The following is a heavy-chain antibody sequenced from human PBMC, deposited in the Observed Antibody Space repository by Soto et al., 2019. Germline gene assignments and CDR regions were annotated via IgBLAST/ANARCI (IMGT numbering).Heavy chain of an antibody. D-gene: IGHD6-6*01. J-gene: IGHJ6*03. V-gene: IGHV6-1*01. Sequence: QSQTLSLTCAISGDSVSSNSAAWNWIRQSPSRGLEWLGRTYYRSKWYNDYAVSVKSRITINPDTSKNQFSLQLNSVTPEDTAVYYCARGLAARPDYYYYYMDVWGKGTTVTVSS. CDR1: GDSVSSNSAA. CDR3: ARGLAARPDYYYYYMDV. CDR2: TYYRSKWYN.